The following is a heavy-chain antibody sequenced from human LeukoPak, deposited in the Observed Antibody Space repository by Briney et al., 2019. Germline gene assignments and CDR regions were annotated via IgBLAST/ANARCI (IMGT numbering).Heavy chain of an antibody. CDR3: ARDFYDTSGYYYDY. V-gene: IGHV3-21*01. CDR2: ISGSSSYK. Sequence: ETLSLTCTVSGGSISSSSYYWGWIRQPPGKVLEWVSSISGSSSYKYYADSVKGRFTISRDNAKNSLYLQMNSLRAEDTAVYYCARDFYDTSGYYYDYWGQGTLVTVSS. CDR1: GGSISSSS. D-gene: IGHD3-22*01. J-gene: IGHJ4*02.